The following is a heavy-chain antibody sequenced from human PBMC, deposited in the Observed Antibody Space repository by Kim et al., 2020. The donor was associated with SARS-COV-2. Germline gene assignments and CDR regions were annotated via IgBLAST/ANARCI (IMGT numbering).Heavy chain of an antibody. J-gene: IGHJ6*02. CDR1: GGSISSGGYY. V-gene: IGHV4-31*03. CDR3: ASHKHQTYSSSKGGMDV. CDR2: IYYSGST. Sequence: SETLSLTCTVSGGSISSGGYYWSWIRQHPGKGLEWIGYIYYSGSTYYNPSLKSRVTISVDTSKNQFSLKLSSVTAADTAVYYCASHKHQTYSSSKGGMDVWGQGTTVTVSS. D-gene: IGHD6-6*01.